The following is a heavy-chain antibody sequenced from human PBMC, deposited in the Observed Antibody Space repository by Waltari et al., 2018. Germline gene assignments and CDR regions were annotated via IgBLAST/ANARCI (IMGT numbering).Heavy chain of an antibody. J-gene: IGHJ4*02. D-gene: IGHD1-7*01. CDR2: VSAKSDYT. V-gene: IGHV3-23*01. CDR3: ARYISRGRELIS. CDR1: GFLFGSYA. Sequence: EVQLLESGGGLVQPGGSLRLSCIASGFLFGSYAMTWVRQAPGKGLEWVAGVSAKSDYTSYADSAKGRFTVSRDNSKNTLFLQMNSLRVEDTALYYCARYISRGRELISWGQGTLVTVSS.